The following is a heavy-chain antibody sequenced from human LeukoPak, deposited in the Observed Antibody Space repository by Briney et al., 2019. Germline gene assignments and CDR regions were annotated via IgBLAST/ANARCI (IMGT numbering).Heavy chain of an antibody. D-gene: IGHD1-26*01. J-gene: IGHJ4*02. V-gene: IGHV3-9*01. Sequence: WIRQAPGKGLEWVSGISWNSGSIGYADSVKGRFTISRDNAKNSLYLQMNSLRAEDTALYYCAKDKDLRGNLSFDYWGQGTLVTVSS. CDR3: AKDKDLRGNLSFDY. CDR2: ISWNSGSI.